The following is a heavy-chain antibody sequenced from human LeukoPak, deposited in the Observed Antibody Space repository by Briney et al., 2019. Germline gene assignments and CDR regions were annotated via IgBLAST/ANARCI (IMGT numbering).Heavy chain of an antibody. V-gene: IGHV1-24*01. CDR3: ATYDFWSGIDI. J-gene: IGHJ3*02. CDR2: FDPEDGET. CDR1: GYTLTELS. D-gene: IGHD3-3*01. Sequence: ASVTVSCTVSGYTLTELSMHWVRQAPGKGLEWMGGFDPEDGETIYAQKFQGRVTMTEDTSTDTAYMELSSLRSEDTAVYYCATYDFWSGIDIWGQGTMVTVSS.